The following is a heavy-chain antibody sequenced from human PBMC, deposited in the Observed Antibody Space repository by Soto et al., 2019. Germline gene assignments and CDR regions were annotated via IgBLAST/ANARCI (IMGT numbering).Heavy chain of an antibody. CDR1: GFTFSSYS. Sequence: PGGSLRLSCAASGFTFSSYSMNWVRQAPGKGLEWVSSISSSSSYIYYADSVKGRFTISGDNAKNSLYLQMNSLRAEDTAVYYCAKISSCFECCSCHRDLFDFRAQRTPDP. CDR2: ISSSSSYI. J-gene: IGHJ5*02. V-gene: IGHV3-21*01. CDR3: AKISSCFECCSCHRDLFDFRAQRTPDP. D-gene: IGHD2-15*01.